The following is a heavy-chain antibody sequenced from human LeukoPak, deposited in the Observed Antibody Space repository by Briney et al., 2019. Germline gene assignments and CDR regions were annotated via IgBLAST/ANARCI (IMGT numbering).Heavy chain of an antibody. Sequence: GESLKISCKGSGYSFTSYWIGWVRQMPGKGLEWMGIVYPGDSDTRYSPSFQGQVTISADKSISTAYLQWSSLKASDTAIYYCARHSRIAVAGTPFDYWGQGTLVTVSS. CDR3: ARHSRIAVAGTPFDY. CDR2: VYPGDSDT. V-gene: IGHV5-51*01. J-gene: IGHJ4*02. CDR1: GYSFTSYW. D-gene: IGHD6-13*01.